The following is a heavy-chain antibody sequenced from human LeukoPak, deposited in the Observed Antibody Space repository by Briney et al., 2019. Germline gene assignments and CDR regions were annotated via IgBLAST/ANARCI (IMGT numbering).Heavy chain of an antibody. V-gene: IGHV4-59*01. CDR1: GGSISSYY. J-gene: IGHJ6*02. CDR2: IYYSGST. Sequence: SETLSLTCTVSGGSISSYYWSWIRQPPGKGLEWIGYIYYSGSTNYNPSLKSRVTISVDTSKNQFSLKLSSVTAADTAVYYCARAVRITMVRGVIIDNGMDVWGQGTTVTASS. CDR3: ARAVRITMVRGVIIDNGMDV. D-gene: IGHD3-10*01.